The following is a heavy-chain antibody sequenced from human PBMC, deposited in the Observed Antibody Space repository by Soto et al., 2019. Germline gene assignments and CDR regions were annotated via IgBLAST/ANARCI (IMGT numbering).Heavy chain of an antibody. CDR3: ARDRSAYYYYFDY. CDR1: GGSISSGDYS. V-gene: IGHV4-30-2*01. J-gene: IGHJ4*01. D-gene: IGHD3-22*01. Sequence: QLQLQQSGSGLVKPSQTLSLTCAVSGGSISSGDYSWSWIRQPPGKGLEWIGYIYRSGSTYYNPSLKSRVTISVDRSKNQFSLKLSSVTAADTGVYFCARDRSAYYYYFDYWGHGSLVTVSS. CDR2: IYRSGST.